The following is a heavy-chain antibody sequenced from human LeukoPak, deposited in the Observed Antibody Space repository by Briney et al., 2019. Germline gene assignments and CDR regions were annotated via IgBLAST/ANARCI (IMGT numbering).Heavy chain of an antibody. CDR2: IIPILGIA. V-gene: IGHV1-69*04. Sequence: ASVKVSCKASGGTFSSYAISWVRQAPGQGLEWMGRIIPILGIANYAQKFQGRVTITADKSTSTAYMELSSLRSEDTAVYYCARETVVRGVIGAFDIWGQGTMVTVSS. CDR3: ARETVVRGVIGAFDI. D-gene: IGHD3-10*01. CDR1: GGTFSSYA. J-gene: IGHJ3*02.